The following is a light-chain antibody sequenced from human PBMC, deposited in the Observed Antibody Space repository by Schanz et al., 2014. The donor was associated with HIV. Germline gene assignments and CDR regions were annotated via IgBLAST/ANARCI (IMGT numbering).Light chain of an antibody. CDR3: KRYTSFSPT. Sequence: DIQMTQSPSTLSASVGDRISLTCRASQSISGWLAWYQQKPGEAPNLLISEASTLESGVPSRFSGSGSGTEFTLSISSLQSDDFPTYSYKRYTSFSPTFGKGTNLHTK. CDR1: QSISGW. J-gene: IGKJ2*01. V-gene: IGKV1-5*03. CDR2: EAS.